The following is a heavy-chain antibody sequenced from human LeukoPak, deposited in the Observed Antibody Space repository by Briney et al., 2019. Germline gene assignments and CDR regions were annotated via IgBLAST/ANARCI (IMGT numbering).Heavy chain of an antibody. Sequence: PSETMSLTCAVYGGSFSGYFWTWFRQPPGKGLEWIGEINPSGTTKYHPSLKSRVTISGDTSKNQISLELSAVTAADTAVYYCATSKWFGIETEYWGQGTLVTVSS. D-gene: IGHD3-10*01. V-gene: IGHV4-34*01. CDR1: GGSFSGYF. CDR2: INPSGTT. CDR3: ATSKWFGIETEY. J-gene: IGHJ4*02.